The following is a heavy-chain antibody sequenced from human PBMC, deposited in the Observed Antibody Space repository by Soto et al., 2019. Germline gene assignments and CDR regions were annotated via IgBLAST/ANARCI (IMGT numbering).Heavy chain of an antibody. Sequence: PXGSLRLACAASGFTFSSYGMHWVRQAPGKGLEWVAVIWYDGSNKYYADSVRGRFTISRDNSKNTLYLQMNSLRAEDTAVYYCARGVIAARRFDYWGQGTLVTVSS. CDR1: GFTFSSYG. D-gene: IGHD6-6*01. CDR2: IWYDGSNK. V-gene: IGHV3-33*01. J-gene: IGHJ4*02. CDR3: ARGVIAARRFDY.